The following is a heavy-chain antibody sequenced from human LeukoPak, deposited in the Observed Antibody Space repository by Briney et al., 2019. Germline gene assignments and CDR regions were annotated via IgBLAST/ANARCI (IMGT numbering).Heavy chain of an antibody. CDR3: ANMQLVKGVFEI. D-gene: IGHD6-13*01. V-gene: IGHV3-23*01. CDR1: GFPFSSFA. Sequence: GGSLRLSFAASGFPFSSFAMSWVRRAPGKGLGWGSSIICGSENTYYTDSVKGRFTISRDNSKNTLDLHLNSLPADDTAVYYCANMQLVKGVFEIWGQGTRVTVSS. J-gene: IGHJ3*02. CDR2: IICGSENT.